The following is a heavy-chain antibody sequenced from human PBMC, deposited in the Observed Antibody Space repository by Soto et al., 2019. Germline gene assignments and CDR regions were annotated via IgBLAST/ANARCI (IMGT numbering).Heavy chain of an antibody. Sequence: SETLSLTCTVSGGSISSSSYYWGWIRQPPGKGLEWIGSIYYSGSTYYNPSLKSRVTISVDTSKNQFSLKLSSVTAADTAVYYCARDNDYSNYVFFYWGQGTLVTVSS. V-gene: IGHV4-39*02. D-gene: IGHD4-4*01. CDR3: ARDNDYSNYVFFY. J-gene: IGHJ4*02. CDR1: GGSISSSSYY. CDR2: IYYSGST.